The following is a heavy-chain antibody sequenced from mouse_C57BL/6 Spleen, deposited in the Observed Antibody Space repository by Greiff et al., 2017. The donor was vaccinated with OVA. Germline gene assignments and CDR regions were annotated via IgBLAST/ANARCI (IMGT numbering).Heavy chain of an antibody. J-gene: IGHJ4*01. V-gene: IGHV1-61*01. D-gene: IGHD2-4*01. CDR1: GYTFTSYW. CDR2: IYPSDSET. Sequence: VKLQQPGAELVRPGSSVKLSCKASGYTFTSYWMDWVKQRPGQGLEWIGNIYPSDSETHYNQKFKDKATLTVDKSSSTAYMQLSSLTSEDSAVYYCARHYYDYENYAMDYWGQGTSVTVSS. CDR3: ARHYYDYENYAMDY.